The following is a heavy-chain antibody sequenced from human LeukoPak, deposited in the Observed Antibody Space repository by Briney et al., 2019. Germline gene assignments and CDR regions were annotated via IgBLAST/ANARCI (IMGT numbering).Heavy chain of an antibody. V-gene: IGHV1-46*01. CDR3: ARDAGRYYYMDV. CDR2: ISPSTGSI. J-gene: IGHJ6*03. Sequence: ASVKVSCKASGYSFTRYYMHWVRQAPGQGLAWMGLISPSTGSIKYAQSFQGRVSMTREMSTSTVYMELSSLTSEDTAIYYCARDAGRYYYMDVWGKGTTVTVSS. CDR1: GYSFTRYY.